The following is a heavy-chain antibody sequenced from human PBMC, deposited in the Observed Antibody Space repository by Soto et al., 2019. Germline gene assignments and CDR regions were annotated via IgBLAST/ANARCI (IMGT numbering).Heavy chain of an antibody. V-gene: IGHV3-64D*08. Sequence: GGSLRLSCSASGFTFSSYAMHWVRQAPGKGLEYVSAISSNGVSTYYADSVKGRFTISRDNSKNTLYLQMSSLRAEDTAVYYCVKDRDCSSTSCYSVAFDYWGQGTLVTVSS. J-gene: IGHJ4*02. CDR3: VKDRDCSSTSCYSVAFDY. CDR2: ISSNGVST. CDR1: GFTFSSYA. D-gene: IGHD2-2*01.